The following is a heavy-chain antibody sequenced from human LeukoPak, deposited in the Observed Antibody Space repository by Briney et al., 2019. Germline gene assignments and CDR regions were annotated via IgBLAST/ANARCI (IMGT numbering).Heavy chain of an antibody. D-gene: IGHD3-22*01. V-gene: IGHV3-9*01. CDR1: GFTFDDYA. CDR2: ISWNSGSI. Sequence: PGGSLRLSCAASGFTFDDYAMHWVRQAPGNGLEWVSGISWNSGSIGYADSVKGRFTISRDNAKNSLYLQMNSLRAEDTALYYCAKGHTYYYDSSGHDDAFDIWGQGTMVTVSS. J-gene: IGHJ3*02. CDR3: AKGHTYYYDSSGHDDAFDI.